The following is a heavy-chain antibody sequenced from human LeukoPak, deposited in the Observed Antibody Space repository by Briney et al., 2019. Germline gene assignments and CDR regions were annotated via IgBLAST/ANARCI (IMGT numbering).Heavy chain of an antibody. V-gene: IGHV1-8*02. D-gene: IGHD1-26*01. J-gene: IGHJ4*02. Sequence: GASVKVSCKASGHTFTNYDINWVRQATGQGLEWMGWMNPNRDNTGYAQKFQGRVTMTWNTSITTAYMELSSLRSEDTAVYYCASGSYFIDFWGQGTLVTVSS. CDR1: GHTFTNYD. CDR3: ASGSYFIDF. CDR2: MNPNRDNT.